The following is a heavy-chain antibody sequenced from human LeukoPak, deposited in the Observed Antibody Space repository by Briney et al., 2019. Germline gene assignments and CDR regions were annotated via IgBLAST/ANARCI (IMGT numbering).Heavy chain of an antibody. Sequence: GGSLRLSCAASGFTFSSYAMSWVRQAPGKGLEWVSAISGSGGSTYYADSVKGRFTISRDNSKNTLYLQMNSLRAEDTAVYYCAKIRTITFGGVSDFDYWGQGTLVTVSS. CDR1: GFTFSSYA. J-gene: IGHJ4*02. CDR2: ISGSGGST. CDR3: AKIRTITFGGVSDFDY. V-gene: IGHV3-23*01. D-gene: IGHD3-16*01.